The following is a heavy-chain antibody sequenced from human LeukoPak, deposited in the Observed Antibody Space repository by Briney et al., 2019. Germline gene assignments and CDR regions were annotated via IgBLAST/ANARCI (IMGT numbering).Heavy chain of an antibody. CDR1: GGSISSSSYY. V-gene: IGHV4-39*07. CDR2: IYYSGST. CDR3: ARTFLTGYHNWFDP. Sequence: PSETLSLTCTVSGGSISSSSYYWGWIRQPPGKGLEWIGSIYYSGSTNYNPSLKSRVTISVDTSKNQFSLKLSSVTAADTAVYYCARTFLTGYHNWFDPWGQGTLVTVSS. D-gene: IGHD3-9*01. J-gene: IGHJ5*02.